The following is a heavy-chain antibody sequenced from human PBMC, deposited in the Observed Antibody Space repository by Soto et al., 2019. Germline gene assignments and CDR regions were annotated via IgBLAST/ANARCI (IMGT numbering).Heavy chain of an antibody. D-gene: IGHD3-3*01. CDR2: ISGSGGST. CDR1: GFTFSSYA. Sequence: EVQLLESGGGLVQPGGSLRLSCAASGFTFSSYAMSWVRQAPGKGLEWVSAISGSGGSTYYADSVKGRFTISRDNSKNTLDRQMNSRRAEDTAVYYCANEGGFWSAERGNWFDPWGQGTLVTVSS. CDR3: ANEGGFWSAERGNWFDP. J-gene: IGHJ5*02. V-gene: IGHV3-23*01.